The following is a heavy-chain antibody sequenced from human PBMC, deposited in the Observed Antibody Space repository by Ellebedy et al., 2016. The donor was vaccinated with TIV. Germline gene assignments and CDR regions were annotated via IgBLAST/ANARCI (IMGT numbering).Heavy chain of an antibody. CDR3: AVFSDENYFDP. CDR2: ISSSGGGR. D-gene: IGHD1-7*01. V-gene: IGHV3-23*01. Sequence: GGSLRLSXAASGFTFRSVAMSWVRQAPGKGLEWVSSISSSGGGRYYADSVKGRFAISRDNSKETHYLQMNSLRAEDTAVYYCAVFSDENYFDPWGQGTLVTVSS. J-gene: IGHJ5*02. CDR1: GFTFRSVA.